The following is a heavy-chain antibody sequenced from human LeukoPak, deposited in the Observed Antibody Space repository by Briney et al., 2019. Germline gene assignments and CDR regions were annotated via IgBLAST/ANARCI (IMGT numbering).Heavy chain of an antibody. CDR2: IYYSGST. J-gene: IGHJ4*02. CDR1: GGPISSSSYY. CDR3: ARNEWELNFDY. V-gene: IGHV4-39*01. Sequence: SETLSLTCTVSGGPISSSSYYWGWIRQPPGKGLEWIGSIYYSGSTYYNPSLKSRVTISVDTSKNQFSLKLSSVTAADTAVYYCARNEWELNFDYWGQGTLVTVSS. D-gene: IGHD1-26*01.